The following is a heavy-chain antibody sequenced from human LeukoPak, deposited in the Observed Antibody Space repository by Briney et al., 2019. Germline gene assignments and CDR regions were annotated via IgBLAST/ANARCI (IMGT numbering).Heavy chain of an antibody. Sequence: ASVKVSCKASGYTFTSYYMHWVRQAPGQGLEWMGIINPSGGSTSYTQKFQGRVTMTKDTSTRTAYMEVRSLTSDDTAVYYCARRDYGDYGWFDPWGQGTLVIVSS. D-gene: IGHD4-17*01. CDR3: ARRDYGDYGWFDP. V-gene: IGHV1-46*01. CDR2: INPSGGST. J-gene: IGHJ5*02. CDR1: GYTFTSYY.